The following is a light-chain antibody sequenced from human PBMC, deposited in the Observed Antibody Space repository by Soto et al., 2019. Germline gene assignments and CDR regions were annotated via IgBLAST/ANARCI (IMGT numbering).Light chain of an antibody. CDR1: QSVSSN. CDR3: QQYNDWPLT. Sequence: EILMTQSPFTLSVSPGERATLSCRASQSVSSNLAWYQQKPGQAPSLLIYGAFTRATGIPARFSGTGSGTEFTLTISSLPSEDFEIYYCQQYNDWPLTFGQGTKVDNK. J-gene: IGKJ1*01. V-gene: IGKV3-15*01. CDR2: GAF.